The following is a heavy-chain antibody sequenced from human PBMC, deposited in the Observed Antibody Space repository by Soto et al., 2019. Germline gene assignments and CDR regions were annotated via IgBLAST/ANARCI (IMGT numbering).Heavy chain of an antibody. J-gene: IGHJ1*01. D-gene: IGHD4-4*01. CDR1: GFTFSSYS. Sequence: GGSLRLSCAASGFTFSSYSMNWVRQAPGKGLEWVSYISSSSSTIYYADSVRGRFTISRDNAKNSLYLQMSSLTAADTAVYFCARGARGKDSTWGRGTLVTVSS. V-gene: IGHV3-48*04. CDR3: ARGARGKDST. CDR2: ISSSSSTI.